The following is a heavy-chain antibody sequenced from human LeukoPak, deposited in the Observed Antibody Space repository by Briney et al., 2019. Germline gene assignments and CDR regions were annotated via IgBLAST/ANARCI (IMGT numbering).Heavy chain of an antibody. CDR1: GGSFSGYY. D-gene: IGHD5-18*01. J-gene: IGHJ5*02. V-gene: IGHV4-34*01. CDR2: INHSGST. CDR3: ARGSLGTRGYSYGFGNWFDP. Sequence: TSETLSLTCAVYGGSFSGYYWSWVRQPPGKGLEWIGEINHSGSTNYNPSLKSRVTISVDTSKNQFSLKLSSVTAADTAVYYCARGSLGTRGYSYGFGNWFDPWGQGTLVTVSS.